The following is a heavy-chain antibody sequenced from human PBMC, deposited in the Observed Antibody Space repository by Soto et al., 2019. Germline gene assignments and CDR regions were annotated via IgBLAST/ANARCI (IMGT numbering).Heavy chain of an antibody. D-gene: IGHD3-3*01. CDR2: INTDGSST. Sequence: TGGSLRLSCAASGFTFRSYWMHWVRQAPGKGLVWVSHINTDGSSTTYADPVKGRFTISRDNAKNTVYLQMNSLRVEDTAVYYCTRAFYDFQTCGFWGQGALVTVSS. J-gene: IGHJ4*02. CDR1: GFTFRSYW. CDR3: TRAFYDFQTCGF. V-gene: IGHV3-74*01.